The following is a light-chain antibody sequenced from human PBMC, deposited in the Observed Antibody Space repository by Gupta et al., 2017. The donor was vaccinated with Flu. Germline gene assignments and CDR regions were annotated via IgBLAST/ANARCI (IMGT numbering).Light chain of an antibody. CDR1: NSNIGSNY. J-gene: IGLJ3*02. CDR3: DTWDIYLNDGV. V-gene: IGLV1-51*01. CDR2: ETF. Sequence: QSVLTQPPSVSATPGQKVAISCSGSNSNIGSNYVSWYQQLPGTAPRLLIYETFKRPSGIPDRFSGSKYDTSATVDITGLQTEDEADYYCDTWDIYLNDGVFGGGTKLTVL.